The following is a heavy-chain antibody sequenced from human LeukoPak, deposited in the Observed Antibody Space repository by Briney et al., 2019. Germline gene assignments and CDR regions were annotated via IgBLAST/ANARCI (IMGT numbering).Heavy chain of an antibody. Sequence: PGGSLRLSCAASGFTFSSYAMSWVRQAPGKGLEWVSAISGGGGSTYYADSVKGRFTISRDNPKNTLYLQLNSLRDEDTAVYYCAKSQAAVSGPYDYWGQGTLVTVSS. V-gene: IGHV3-23*01. J-gene: IGHJ4*02. CDR2: ISGGGGST. CDR1: GFTFSSYA. D-gene: IGHD5-12*01. CDR3: AKSQAAVSGPYDY.